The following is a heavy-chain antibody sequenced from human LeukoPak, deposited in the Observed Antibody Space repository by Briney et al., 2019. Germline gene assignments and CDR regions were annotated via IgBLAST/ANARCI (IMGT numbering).Heavy chain of an antibody. CDR3: ASSPTYYYDSSGYAFDY. CDR1: GGSISSYY. D-gene: IGHD3-22*01. CDR2: IYYSGST. J-gene: IGHJ4*02. V-gene: IGHV4-59*01. Sequence: PSETLSLTCTVSGGSISSYYWSWIRQPPGKGLEWIGYIYYSGSTNYNPSLKSRVTISVDTSKNQFSLKLSSVTAADTAVYYCASSPTYYYDSSGYAFDYWGQGTLVTVSS.